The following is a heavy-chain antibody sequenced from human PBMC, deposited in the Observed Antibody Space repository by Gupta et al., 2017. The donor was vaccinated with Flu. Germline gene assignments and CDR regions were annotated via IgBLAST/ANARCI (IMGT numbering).Heavy chain of an antibody. Sequence: EAQLVESGGVLVQPGASLRLSWTASGFHFRSYEMSWVRQAPGRGLEWVAFISSIGVTDYTDPVRGRFTISRDNANNLLFLQMSSLRDEDTAVYYCARGHWDNWGHGTLVTVSS. V-gene: IGHV3-48*03. CDR1: GFHFRSYE. CDR2: ISSIGVT. CDR3: ARGHWDN. J-gene: IGHJ4*01.